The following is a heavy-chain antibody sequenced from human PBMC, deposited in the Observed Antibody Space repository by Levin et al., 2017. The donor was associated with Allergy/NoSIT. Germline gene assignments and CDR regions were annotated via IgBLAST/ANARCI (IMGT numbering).Heavy chain of an antibody. CDR3: ARDAYSSSWYPLYYYYYGMDV. CDR1: GFTFSSYW. D-gene: IGHD6-13*01. Sequence: AGGSLRLSCAASGFTFSSYWMSWVRQAPGKGLEWVANIKQDGSEKYYVDSVKGRFTISRDNAKNSLYLQMNSLRAEDTAVYYCARDAYSSSWYPLYYYYYGMDVWGQGTTVTVSS. CDR2: IKQDGSEK. J-gene: IGHJ6*02. V-gene: IGHV3-7*01.